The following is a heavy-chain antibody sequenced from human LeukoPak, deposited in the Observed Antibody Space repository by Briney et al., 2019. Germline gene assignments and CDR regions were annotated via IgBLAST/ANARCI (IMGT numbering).Heavy chain of an antibody. CDR2: MSPNSGHT. CDR3: ARGLGLYYYYYMDV. D-gene: IGHD3-10*01. J-gene: IGHJ6*03. V-gene: IGHV1-8*01. Sequence: ASVKVSCKSSGYTFTRYDINWVRQVTGQGLEWMGWMSPNSGHTGYAQKFQGRVTMTTDTSTSTAYMELRSLRSDDTAVYYCARGLGLYYYYYMDVWGKGTTVTVSS. CDR1: GYTFTRYD.